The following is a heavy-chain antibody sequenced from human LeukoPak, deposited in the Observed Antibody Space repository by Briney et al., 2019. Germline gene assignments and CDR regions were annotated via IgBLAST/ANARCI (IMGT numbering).Heavy chain of an antibody. CDR3: ARVWVDSGGWYNFDY. D-gene: IGHD6-19*01. V-gene: IGHV1-46*01. Sequence: ASVKVSCKASGYTFTNHHVHWVRQAPGQGLGWMGIIKPSGGSTTYAQKFQGRVTMTRDTSTSTVYMELSSLRSDDTAVYYCARVWVDSGGWYNFDYWGQGTLVTVSS. CDR1: GYTFTNHH. CDR2: IKPSGGST. J-gene: IGHJ4*02.